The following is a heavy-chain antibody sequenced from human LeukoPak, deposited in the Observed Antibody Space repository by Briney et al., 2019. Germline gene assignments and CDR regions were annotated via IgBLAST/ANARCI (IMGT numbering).Heavy chain of an antibody. CDR1: GFTVSSNY. V-gene: IGHV3-53*01. Sequence: PGGSLRLSCAASGFTVSSNYMSWVRQAPGKGLEWVSVIYSGGSTYYADSVKGRFTISRDNSKNTLYLQMNSLRAEDTAVYYCARDKTVDYYGMDVWGQGTTVTVSS. D-gene: IGHD4-17*01. J-gene: IGHJ6*02. CDR3: ARDKTVDYYGMDV. CDR2: IYSGGST.